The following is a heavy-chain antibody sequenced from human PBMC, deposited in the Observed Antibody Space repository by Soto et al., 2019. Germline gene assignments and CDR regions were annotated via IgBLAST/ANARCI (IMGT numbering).Heavy chain of an antibody. V-gene: IGHV4-59*01. Sequence: SETLSLTCTVSGGSISSYYWSWIRQPPGKGLEWIGYIYYSGSTNYSPSLKSRVTISVDTSKNQFSLKLSSVTAADTAVYYCARDLWFGESYGMDVWGQGTTVT. CDR1: GGSISSYY. J-gene: IGHJ6*02. D-gene: IGHD3-10*01. CDR2: IYYSGST. CDR3: ARDLWFGESYGMDV.